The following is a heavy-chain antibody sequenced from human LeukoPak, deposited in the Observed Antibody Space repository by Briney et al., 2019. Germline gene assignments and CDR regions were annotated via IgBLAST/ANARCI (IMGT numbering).Heavy chain of an antibody. CDR2: TYYRSKWYN. J-gene: IGHJ2*01. Sequence: SQTLSLTCAISGDSVSSSSATWNWIRQSPSRGLEWLGRTYYRSKWYNDYAVSVKSRITINPDTSKNQFCLQLNSVTPEDTAVYYCTRAGSYGYYWYFDLWGRGTLVTVSS. D-gene: IGHD5-18*01. CDR3: TRAGSYGYYWYFDL. CDR1: GDSVSSSSAT. V-gene: IGHV6-1*01.